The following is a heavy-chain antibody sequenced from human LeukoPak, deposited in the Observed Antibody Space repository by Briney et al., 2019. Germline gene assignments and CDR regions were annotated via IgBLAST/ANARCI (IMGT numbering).Heavy chain of an antibody. V-gene: IGHV4-31*03. CDR3: ARVAKADKIDY. J-gene: IGHJ4*02. D-gene: IGHD5-12*01. Sequence: SETLSLTCTVSGGSISSGGYYWSWIRQHPGKGLEWIGHIYYSGSTYYNPSLKSRVSISVDTSKNQFSLKLSSVTAADTAVYYCARVAKADKIDYWGQGTLVTVSS. CDR1: GGSISSGGYY. CDR2: IYYSGST.